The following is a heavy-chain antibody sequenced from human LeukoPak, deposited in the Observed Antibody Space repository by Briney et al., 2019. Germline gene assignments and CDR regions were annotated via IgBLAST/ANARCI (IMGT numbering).Heavy chain of an antibody. J-gene: IGHJ4*02. CDR2: INPNSGGT. CDR3: ASVPRYSSSWYYFDY. Sequence: ASVKVSCKASGYTFTGYYMHWVRQAPGQGLEWMGWINPNSGGTNYAQKFQGRVTMTRDTSISTAYMELSRLRSDDTAVYYCASVPRYSSSWYYFDYWGQGRLVTVSS. V-gene: IGHV1-2*02. D-gene: IGHD6-13*01. CDR1: GYTFTGYY.